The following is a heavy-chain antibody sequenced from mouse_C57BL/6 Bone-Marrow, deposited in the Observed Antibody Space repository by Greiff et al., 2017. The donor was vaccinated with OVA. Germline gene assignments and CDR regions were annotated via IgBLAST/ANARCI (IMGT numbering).Heavy chain of an antibody. Sequence: QVQLQQSGPALVKPGASVKISCKASGYAFSSSWMNWVKQRPGQGLEWIGRIYPGDGDTNYNGKFKGKATLTADKSSSTAYMQLSSLTSEDSAVYFCARPGDKGDYGGQGTTLTVSA. D-gene: IGHD3-2*02. J-gene: IGHJ2*01. CDR1: GYAFSSSW. CDR2: IYPGDGDT. V-gene: IGHV1-82*01. CDR3: ARPGDKGDY.